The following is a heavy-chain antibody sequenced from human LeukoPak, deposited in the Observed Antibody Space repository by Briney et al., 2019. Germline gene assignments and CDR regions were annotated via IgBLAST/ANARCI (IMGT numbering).Heavy chain of an antibody. Sequence: GGSLRLSCAASGFTFNNYAMSWVRQAPGKGLEWVSLISGSGGTTHSADSVKGRFTISRDNSRKMLYLQMSSLRAEDTAVYYCARSAVLEWSPVGYYYYMDVWGKGTTVTVSS. D-gene: IGHD3-3*02. J-gene: IGHJ6*03. CDR2: ISGSGGTT. CDR1: GFTFNNYA. CDR3: ARSAVLEWSPVGYYYYMDV. V-gene: IGHV3-23*01.